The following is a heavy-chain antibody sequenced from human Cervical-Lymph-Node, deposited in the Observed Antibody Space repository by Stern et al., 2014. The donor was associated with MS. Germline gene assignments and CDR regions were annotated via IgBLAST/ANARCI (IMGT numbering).Heavy chain of an antibody. CDR3: ARGPYNRDFFEY. CDR2: IIPVVGTA. Sequence: VQLVESGAEVRKPGSSVKVSCKASGGTFSRYGISWVRQAPGQGLEWMGGIIPVVGTADYAEQFQGRVTITADGSTSTAYMELSSLTSADTAVYYCARGPYNRDFFEYWGQGTLVTVS. CDR1: GGTFSRYG. D-gene: IGHD1-1*01. V-gene: IGHV1-69*01. J-gene: IGHJ4*02.